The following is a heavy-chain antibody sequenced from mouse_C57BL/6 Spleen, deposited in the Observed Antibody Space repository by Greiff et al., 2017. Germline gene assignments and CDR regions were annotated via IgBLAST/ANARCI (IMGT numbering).Heavy chain of an antibody. CDR1: GYTFTSYW. CDR3: TRSGTTVGDY. V-gene: IGHV1-5*01. Sequence: SGTVLARPGASVKMSCKTSGYTFTSYWMHWVKQRPGQGLEWLGAIYPGNSDTSYNQKFKGNAKLTAVTSTSTAYLELSSLTNEDSAVYYCTRSGTTVGDYWGQGTTLTVSS. D-gene: IGHD1-1*01. J-gene: IGHJ2*01. CDR2: IYPGNSDT.